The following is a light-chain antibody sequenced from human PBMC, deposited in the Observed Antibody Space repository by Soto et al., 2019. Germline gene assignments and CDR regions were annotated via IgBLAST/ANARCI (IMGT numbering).Light chain of an antibody. J-gene: IGLJ2*01. V-gene: IGLV2-14*01. CDR1: SSDVGGYNY. CDR2: DVS. Sequence: QSALTQPASVSGSPGQSITISCTGTSSDVGGYNYVSWYQQHPGKAPKLMIYDVSNRPSGVSNRFSGSKSGNTASLTISGLQAEDEAAYYCSSCTSSSTHVVFGGGTKVTVL. CDR3: SSCTSSSTHVV.